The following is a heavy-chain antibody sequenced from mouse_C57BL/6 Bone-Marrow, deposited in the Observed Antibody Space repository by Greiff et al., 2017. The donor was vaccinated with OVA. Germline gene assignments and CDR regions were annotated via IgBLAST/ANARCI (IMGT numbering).Heavy chain of an antibody. D-gene: IGHD1-1*01. Sequence: QVQLQQSGPELVKPGASVKISCKASGYSFTSYYIHWVKQRPGQGLEWIGWIYPGSGNTKYNEKFKGKATLTADTSSSIAYMQLSSLTSEDSAVYYCARSRDYYGSGDFAYWGQGTLVTVSA. CDR3: ARSRDYYGSGDFAY. CDR2: IYPGSGNT. CDR1: GYSFTSYY. J-gene: IGHJ3*01. V-gene: IGHV1-66*01.